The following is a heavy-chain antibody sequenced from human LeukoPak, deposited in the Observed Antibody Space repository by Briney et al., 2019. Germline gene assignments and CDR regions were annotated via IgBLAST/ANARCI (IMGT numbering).Heavy chain of an antibody. D-gene: IGHD1-7*01. CDR3: AREVTGTGTPFNP. J-gene: IGHJ5*02. CDR1: GYTFTGYY. Sequence: ASATVSFTASGYTFTGYYMHWVRQAPGQGLEWMGWISAYNGITNYAQKLQGRVTMTTDTSTSTAYMELKSLRSDDTAVYYCAREVTGTGTPFNPWGQGTLVTVSS. CDR2: ISAYNGIT. V-gene: IGHV1-18*04.